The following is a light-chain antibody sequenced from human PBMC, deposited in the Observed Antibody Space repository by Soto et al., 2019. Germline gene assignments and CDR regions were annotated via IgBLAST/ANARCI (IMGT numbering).Light chain of an antibody. CDR2: GAS. Sequence: EIVLTQSPGTLSLSPGERATLSCMASQSVDSSFLAWYQQKPGQAPRLLIYGASSRATGIPDRFSGSGSGTDFSLTISRLEPEDFAVYYCQQYGNSPPWTFGQGTKVEIK. CDR3: QQYGNSPPWT. J-gene: IGKJ1*01. CDR1: QSVDSSF. V-gene: IGKV3-20*01.